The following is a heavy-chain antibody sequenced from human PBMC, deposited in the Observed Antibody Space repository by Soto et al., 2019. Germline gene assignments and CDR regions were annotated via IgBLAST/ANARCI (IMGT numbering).Heavy chain of an antibody. Sequence: SVKVSCKASGFSFDNYGITWGRQAPGQGLDWIGWIVVGSSNTNYAQKFQERVTITRDMSTSTAYMELSSLRSEDTAVYYCAADQGSINSYYFDYWGQGTLVTVSS. CDR1: GFSFDNYG. J-gene: IGHJ4*02. V-gene: IGHV1-58*02. CDR2: IVVGSSNT. CDR3: AADQGSINSYYFDY. D-gene: IGHD3-10*01.